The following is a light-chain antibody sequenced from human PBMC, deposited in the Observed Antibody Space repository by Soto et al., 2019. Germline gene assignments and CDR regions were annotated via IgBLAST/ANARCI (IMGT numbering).Light chain of an antibody. CDR2: DAS. J-gene: IGKJ1*01. CDR1: QSVRSY. V-gene: IGKV3-20*01. Sequence: EIVFTQSSDALPLGPGGRARCSPSASQSVRSYLAWYQQKPGQAPRLLIYDASNRATGIPDRFSGSGSGTDYTLTISGLEPEDFAVYYCQQYGSSPRTFGKGTKVDIK. CDR3: QQYGSSPRT.